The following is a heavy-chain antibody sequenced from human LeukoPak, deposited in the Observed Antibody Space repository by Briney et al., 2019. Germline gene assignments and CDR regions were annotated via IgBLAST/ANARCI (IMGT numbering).Heavy chain of an antibody. CDR3: ARGLHALPAAVADY. CDR2: INSDGSVT. Sequence: GGSLRLSCAASGFTFSSYWMHWVRQAPGKGLVWVSRINSDGSVTTYADSVKGRFTISRDDAENTLYLHMNSLRAEDTAVYYCARGLHALPAAVADYWGQGTLVTVSS. V-gene: IGHV3-74*01. CDR1: GFTFSSYW. J-gene: IGHJ4*02. D-gene: IGHD2-2*01.